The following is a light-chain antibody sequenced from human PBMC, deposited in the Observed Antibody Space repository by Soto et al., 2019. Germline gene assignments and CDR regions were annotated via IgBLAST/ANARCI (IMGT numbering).Light chain of an antibody. CDR3: QQYDSSSWT. CDR2: GAS. Sequence: EIVLTQSPGTLSLSPGERATLSCRASQSVSSTYLAWYQHRPGQAPRLLIYGASRRATGIPDRFSGSGSGTEFTLTISRLESEYFAVYYCQQYDSSSWTFGQGTKVEIK. V-gene: IGKV3-20*01. CDR1: QSVSSTY. J-gene: IGKJ1*01.